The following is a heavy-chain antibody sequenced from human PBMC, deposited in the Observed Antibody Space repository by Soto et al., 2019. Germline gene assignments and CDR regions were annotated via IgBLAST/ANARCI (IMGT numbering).Heavy chain of an antibody. CDR2: IIPIFGST. Sequence: QVQLVQSGAEVRKPGSSVKVSCKASGGTFSNAAITWVRQAPGQGLEWVGGIIPIFGSTNYAQKSQGRVTIPADESQSTAYMELSNLTSQDTALYYCARDGDLRSDFWSGPLGGGWFDPWGPGTLVTVSS. D-gene: IGHD3-3*01. V-gene: IGHV1-69*12. CDR1: GGTFSNAA. CDR3: ARDGDLRSDFWSGPLGGGWFDP. J-gene: IGHJ5*02.